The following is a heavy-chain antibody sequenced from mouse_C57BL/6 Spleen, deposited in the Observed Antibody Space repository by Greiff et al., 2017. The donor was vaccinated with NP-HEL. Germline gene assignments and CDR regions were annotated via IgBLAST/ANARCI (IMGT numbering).Heavy chain of an antibody. J-gene: IGHJ4*01. CDR1: GYTFTSYW. V-gene: IGHV1-69*01. CDR2: IDPSDSYT. Sequence: QVQLQQPGAELVMPGASVKLSCKASGYTFTSYWMHWVKQRPGQGLEWIGEIDPSDSYTNYNQKFKGKSTLTVDKSSSPAYMQLSSLTSEDSAVYYCARKVYYGPYAMDYWGQGTSVTVSS. D-gene: IGHD1-1*01. CDR3: ARKVYYGPYAMDY.